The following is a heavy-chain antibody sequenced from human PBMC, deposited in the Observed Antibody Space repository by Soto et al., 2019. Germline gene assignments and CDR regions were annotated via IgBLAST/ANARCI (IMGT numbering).Heavy chain of an antibody. J-gene: IGHJ4*02. V-gene: IGHV3-30*18. Sequence: GGSLRLSCAASGFTFSSYGMNWVRQAPGKGLEWVAIISYDGSNKYYADSVKGRFTISRDNAKNTLYLQMNSLRAEDTAVYYCANYRRGSIAARLAYWGQGTLVTVSS. D-gene: IGHD6-6*01. CDR1: GFTFSSYG. CDR2: ISYDGSNK. CDR3: ANYRRGSIAARLAY.